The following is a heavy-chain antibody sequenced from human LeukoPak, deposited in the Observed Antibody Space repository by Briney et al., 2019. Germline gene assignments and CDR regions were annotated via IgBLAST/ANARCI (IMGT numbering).Heavy chain of an antibody. J-gene: IGHJ3*02. CDR3: ARKGGSAWYEDAFDI. Sequence: ASVKVSCKASGYTFSSYYMHWVRQAPGQGLEWMGIINPSGGRTSYAQKFQGRVTMTRDTSTSTVYMELSSLRAEDTAVYYCARKGGSAWYEDAFDIWGQGTMVTVTS. CDR2: INPSGGRT. CDR1: GYTFSSYY. V-gene: IGHV1-46*01. D-gene: IGHD6-19*01.